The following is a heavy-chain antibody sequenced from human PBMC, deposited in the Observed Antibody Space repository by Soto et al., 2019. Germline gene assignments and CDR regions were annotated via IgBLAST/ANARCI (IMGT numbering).Heavy chain of an antibody. CDR2: IHTAKGNT. Sequence: GASVKVSSKASGYTFTNNVIHSPRQAPGQTLEWMGWIHTAKGNTKYSQKFEARVTLTRDTAASTAYMELNSLRSDDTAVYYCARDPIWTYTWNYARLNYLDPWGQGTLVTVSS. V-gene: IGHV1-3*04. D-gene: IGHD1-7*01. CDR1: GYTFTNNV. CDR3: ARDPIWTYTWNYARLNYLDP. J-gene: IGHJ5*02.